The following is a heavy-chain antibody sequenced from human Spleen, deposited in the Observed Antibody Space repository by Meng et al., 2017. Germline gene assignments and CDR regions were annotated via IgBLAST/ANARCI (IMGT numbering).Heavy chain of an antibody. CDR3: ARDEDISAAGKLFGDY. CDR2: INPKSGDT. V-gene: IGHV1-2*06. D-gene: IGHD6-13*01. Sequence: ASVKVSCTASGYTFPDYYLHWVRRAPGQGLEWMGRINPKSGDTHYAQRFQGRVTMTGDTSISTAYMELCGLRSDDTAMYYCARDEDISAAGKLFGDYWGQGTLVTVPQ. CDR1: GYTFPDYY. J-gene: IGHJ4*02.